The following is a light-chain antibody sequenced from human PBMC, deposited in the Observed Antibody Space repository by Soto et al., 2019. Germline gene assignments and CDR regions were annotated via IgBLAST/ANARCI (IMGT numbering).Light chain of an antibody. CDR3: QQSNTFPLT. V-gene: IGKV1D-12*01. J-gene: IGKJ3*01. CDR2: AVS. Sequence: DIQMTQSPSSVSASVGDRVTITCRASQGIHNWLAGYQQKPGKAPKLLISAVSSLQSGVPSRFSGSGFGTDFPRTVSSLQPEDFATYYCQQSNTFPLTFGPGTKVDIK. CDR1: QGIHNW.